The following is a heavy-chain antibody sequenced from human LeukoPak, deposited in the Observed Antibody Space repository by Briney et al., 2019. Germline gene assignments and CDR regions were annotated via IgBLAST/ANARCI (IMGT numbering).Heavy chain of an antibody. CDR3: ARGALPAAIFGPVGYYYGMDV. J-gene: IGHJ6*02. CDR2: IYYGGST. CDR1: GGSISSGGYY. D-gene: IGHD2-2*01. Sequence: SETLSLTRTVSGGSISSGGYYWSWIRQHPGKGLEWIGYIYYGGSTYYNPSLKSRVTISVDTSKNQFSLKLSSVTAADTVVYYCARGALPAAIFGPVGYYYGMDVWGQGTTVTVSS. V-gene: IGHV4-31*03.